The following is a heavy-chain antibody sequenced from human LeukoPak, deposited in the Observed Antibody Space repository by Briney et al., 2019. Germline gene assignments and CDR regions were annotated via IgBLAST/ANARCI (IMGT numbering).Heavy chain of an antibody. V-gene: IGHV3-30*10. Sequence: PGGSLRLSCAASGFTFSRYIMHWVRQAPGKGLEWVAVISYDGSNAYYRDSVRGRFTISRDNSENTLFLQMNSLRGEDTAVYYCARDKGTIWNSQHDPFDMWGQGTLVTVSS. D-gene: IGHD1-7*01. CDR1: GFTFSRYI. J-gene: IGHJ3*02. CDR2: ISYDGSNA. CDR3: ARDKGTIWNSQHDPFDM.